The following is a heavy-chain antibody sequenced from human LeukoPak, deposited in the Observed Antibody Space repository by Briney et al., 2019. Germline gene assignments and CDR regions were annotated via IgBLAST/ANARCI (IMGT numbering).Heavy chain of an antibody. CDR3: SRVAPGYSNYWSFYFEW. Sequence: SETLSLTCSVSGYSINSGYYWAWIRQPPGKGLEWIAIIYHIGRAYYNPSLKSRVTISVDTSKNQFFLKLNSVIAADAAFYFCSRVAPGYSNYWSFYFEWWGQGTLVTVSS. J-gene: IGHJ4*02. CDR1: GYSINSGYY. D-gene: IGHD4-11*01. V-gene: IGHV4-38-2*02. CDR2: IYHIGRA.